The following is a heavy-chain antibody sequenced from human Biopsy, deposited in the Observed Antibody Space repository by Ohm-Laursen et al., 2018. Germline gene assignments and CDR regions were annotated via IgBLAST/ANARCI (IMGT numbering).Heavy chain of an antibody. V-gene: IGHV1-8*01. CDR1: GYTFTSHD. D-gene: IGHD1-26*01. CDR3: ARWETTLGRSLDS. Sequence: GASVKVSCKPSGYTFTSHDINWVRQATGQGLEWMGWMSPNTGNTVYAQRFQDRVTMTSDTSTGTAYTELTSLTSDDTAVYFCARWETTLGRSLDSWGQGTLVAVSS. CDR2: MSPNTGNT. J-gene: IGHJ4*02.